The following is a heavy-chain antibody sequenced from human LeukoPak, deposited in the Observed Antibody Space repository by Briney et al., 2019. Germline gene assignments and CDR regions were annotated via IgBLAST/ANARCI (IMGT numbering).Heavy chain of an antibody. CDR3: ARGPDPYCGGDCYPDAFDI. J-gene: IGHJ3*02. CDR1: GGSISSYY. V-gene: IGHV4-59*01. D-gene: IGHD2-21*02. CDR2: IYYSGST. Sequence: PSETLSLTCTVSGGSISSYYWSWIRQPPGKGLEWIGYIYYSGSTNYNPSLKSRVTISVDTSKNQFSLKLSSVTAADTAVYYCARGPDPYCGGDCYPDAFDIWGQGTMATVSS.